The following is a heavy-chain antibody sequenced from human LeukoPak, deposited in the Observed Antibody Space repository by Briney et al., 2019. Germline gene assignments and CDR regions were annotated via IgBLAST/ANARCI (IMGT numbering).Heavy chain of an antibody. CDR3: ARENYASGSYGDY. CDR1: GFTFSSYG. CDR2: ISYDGSNK. V-gene: IGHV3-30*03. J-gene: IGHJ4*02. Sequence: GGSLRLSCAASGFTFSSYGMHWVRQAPGKGLEWVAVISYDGSNKYYADSVKGRFTISRDNSKNTLYLQMNSLRAEDTAVYYCARENYASGSYGDYWGQGTLVTVSS. D-gene: IGHD3-10*01.